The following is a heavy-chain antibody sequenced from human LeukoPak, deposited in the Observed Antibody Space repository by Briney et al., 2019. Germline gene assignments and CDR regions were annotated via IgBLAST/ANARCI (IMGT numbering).Heavy chain of an antibody. D-gene: IGHD7-27*01. CDR1: GFTFSTYE. J-gene: IGHJ4*02. CDR3: AREGQTGDSFDY. Sequence: PGGSLRLSCAASGFTFSTYEMNWVRQAPGKGLEWVSYITSSGITTYYADSVKGRFTISRDNAKNSLYLQMSSLRAEDTAVYYCAREGQTGDSFDYWGQGTLVTVSS. V-gene: IGHV3-48*03. CDR2: ITSSGITT.